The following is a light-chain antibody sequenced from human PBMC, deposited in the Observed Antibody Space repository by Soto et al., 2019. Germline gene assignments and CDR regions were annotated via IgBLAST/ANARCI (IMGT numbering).Light chain of an antibody. CDR3: QKRSNWRWLT. CDR1: QSVSSN. CDR2: GAS. J-gene: IGKJ4*01. V-gene: IGKV3-15*01. Sequence: EIVMTQSPATLSVSPGERATLSCRASQSVSSNLAWYQQKPGQAPRLLIYGASTRATGIPARFSGSGSGTEFKHXVSTIRGDAFAVYELQKRSNWRWLTFGGGTKVDIK.